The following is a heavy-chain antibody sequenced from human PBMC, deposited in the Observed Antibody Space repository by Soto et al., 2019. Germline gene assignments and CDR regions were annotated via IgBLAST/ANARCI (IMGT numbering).Heavy chain of an antibody. V-gene: IGHV4-30-4*01. CDR2: IYYSGST. J-gene: IGHJ5*02. CDR3: ARGLKKRSFLAREWFDP. Sequence: SETLSLTCTVSGGSISSGDYYWSWIRQPPGQGLEWIGYIYYSGSTYYNPSLKSRVTISVDTSKNQFSLKLSSVTAADTSVYYCARGLKKRSFLAREWFDPWGQGTLVTVSS. D-gene: IGHD1-1*01. CDR1: GGSISSGDYY.